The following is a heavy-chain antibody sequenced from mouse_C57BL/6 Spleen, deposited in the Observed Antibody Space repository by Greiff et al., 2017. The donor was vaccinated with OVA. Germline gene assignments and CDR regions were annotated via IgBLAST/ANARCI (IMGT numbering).Heavy chain of an antibody. CDR3: ASQDYDYEGDYFDY. Sequence: VQLQQSGPELVKPGASVKISCKASGYAFSSSWMNWVKQRPGKGLEWIGRIYPGDGDTNYNGKFKGKATLTADKSSSTAYMQLSSLTSEDSAVYFCASQDYDYEGDYFDYWGQGTTLTVSS. CDR2: IYPGDGDT. J-gene: IGHJ2*01. CDR1: GYAFSSSW. D-gene: IGHD2-4*01. V-gene: IGHV1-82*01.